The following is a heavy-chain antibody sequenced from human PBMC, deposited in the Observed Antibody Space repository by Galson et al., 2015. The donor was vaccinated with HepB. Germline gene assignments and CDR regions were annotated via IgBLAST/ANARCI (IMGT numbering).Heavy chain of an antibody. CDR1: GYTFSIHG. CDR2: ISGYNGNT. V-gene: IGHV1-18*01. D-gene: IGHD3-22*01. Sequence: SVKVSCKASGYTFSIHGISWVRQAPGQGLEWMGWISGYNGNTDHSQKFQGRVTMTKGTSTGTAYMELRSLRSDATAVYYCAGVDYFESSGYYMHWGQGTLVTVSS. J-gene: IGHJ4*02. CDR3: AGVDYFESSGYYMH.